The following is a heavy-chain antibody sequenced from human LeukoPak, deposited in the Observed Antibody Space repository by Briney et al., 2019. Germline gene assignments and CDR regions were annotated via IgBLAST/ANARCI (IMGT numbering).Heavy chain of an antibody. V-gene: IGHV3-48*04. D-gene: IGHD2-15*01. CDR1: GFTFSSYS. Sequence: GGSLRLSCAASGFTFSSYSMNWVRQAPGKGLEWVSYISSSSSSTIYYADSVKGRFTISRDNAKNSLYLQMNSLRAEDTAVYYCASFDIVVVVAALNWFDPWGQGTLVTVSS. CDR3: ASFDIVVVVAALNWFDP. CDR2: ISSSSSSTI. J-gene: IGHJ5*02.